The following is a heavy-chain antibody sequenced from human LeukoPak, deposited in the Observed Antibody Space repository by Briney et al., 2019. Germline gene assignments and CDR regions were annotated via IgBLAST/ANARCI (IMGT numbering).Heavy chain of an antibody. D-gene: IGHD2-21*01. J-gene: IGHJ6*02. V-gene: IGHV4-34*01. CDR3: ARVDCSGGNCYYLAGGMDV. CDR2: IHHTGTT. Sequence: SETLSLTCAVYGGSLTDYCWSWIRHPPGKGLEWNGEIHHTGTTNYNPSLRSRVTISIVTSKTQLSLQLTSVTAADTAVYYCARVDCSGGNCYYLAGGMDVWGQGTAVTVSS. CDR1: GGSLTDYC.